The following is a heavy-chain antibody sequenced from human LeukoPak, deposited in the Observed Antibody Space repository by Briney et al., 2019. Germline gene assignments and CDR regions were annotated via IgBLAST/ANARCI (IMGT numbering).Heavy chain of an antibody. D-gene: IGHD6-19*01. CDR2: ISGSGSTI. J-gene: IGHJ4*02. CDR1: GFTFSSYE. Sequence: GGSLRLSCAASGFTFSSYEMNWVRQAPGKGLEWVSYISGSGSTIYYADSVKGRFTISRDNAKNSLYLQMNSLRAEDTAVYYCAKVYSSGWRYFDYWGQGTLVIVSS. V-gene: IGHV3-48*03. CDR3: AKVYSSGWRYFDY.